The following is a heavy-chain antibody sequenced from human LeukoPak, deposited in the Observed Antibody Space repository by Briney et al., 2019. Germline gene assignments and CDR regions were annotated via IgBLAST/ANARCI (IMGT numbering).Heavy chain of an antibody. D-gene: IGHD3-9*01. CDR1: GGSISSYY. CDR3: ARHYEIKNRYYFDY. Sequence: SETLSLTCTVSGGSISSYYWSWIRQPPGKGLEWIGYIYYSGSTNYNPSLKSRVTISVDTSKNQFSLKLSSVTAADTAVYYCARHYEIKNRYYFDYWGQGTLATVSS. J-gene: IGHJ4*02. CDR2: IYYSGST. V-gene: IGHV4-59*01.